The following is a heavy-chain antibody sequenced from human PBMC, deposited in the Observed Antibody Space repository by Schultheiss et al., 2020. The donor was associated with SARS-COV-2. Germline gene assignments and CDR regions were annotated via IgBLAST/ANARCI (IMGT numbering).Heavy chain of an antibody. Sequence: GGSLRLSCAASGFTFSDYYMSWIRQAPGKGLEWVSVIYSGGSTYYADSVKGRFTISRDNAKNSLYLQMNSLRAEDTAVYYCARLAVAEHDAFDIWGQGTMVTVSS. V-gene: IGHV3-69-1*02. J-gene: IGHJ3*02. CDR3: ARLAVAEHDAFDI. CDR1: GFTFSDYY. D-gene: IGHD6-19*01. CDR2: IYSGGST.